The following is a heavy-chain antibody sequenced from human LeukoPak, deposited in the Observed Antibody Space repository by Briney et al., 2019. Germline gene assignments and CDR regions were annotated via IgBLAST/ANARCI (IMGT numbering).Heavy chain of an antibody. V-gene: IGHV3-11*01. CDR2: ISSSGSTI. Sequence: GGSLRLSCAASGFTFSDYYMSWIRQAPGKGLEWVSYISSSGSTIYYADSVKGRFTISRDNAKNSLYLQMNSLRAEDTAVYYCGGALYYYDRSGYSDYWGQGTLVTVSS. CDR1: GFTFSDYY. J-gene: IGHJ4*02. D-gene: IGHD3-22*01. CDR3: GGALYYYDRSGYSDY.